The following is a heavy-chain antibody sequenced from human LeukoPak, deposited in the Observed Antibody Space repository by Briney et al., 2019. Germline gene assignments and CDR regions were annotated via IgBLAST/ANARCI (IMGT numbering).Heavy chain of an antibody. Sequence: PSESLSLTCTVSGGSISGYYWNWIRQSAGKGLEWIGRIYANGGTNYNPSLRSRVSMSVDTSKNQFSLKLTSVTAADTAIYYCARDFTRNSYAYAEFFHPWGQGTLVSVSS. V-gene: IGHV4-4*07. CDR3: ARDFTRNSYAYAEFFHP. D-gene: IGHD5-18*01. J-gene: IGHJ1*01. CDR2: IYANGGT. CDR1: GGSISGYY.